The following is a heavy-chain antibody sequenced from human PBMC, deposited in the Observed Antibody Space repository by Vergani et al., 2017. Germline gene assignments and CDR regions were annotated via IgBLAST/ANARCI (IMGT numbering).Heavy chain of an antibody. CDR2: INAGNGNT. J-gene: IGHJ6*02. CDR1: GYTFTSYA. V-gene: IGHV1-3*01. D-gene: IGHD3-22*01. CDR3: ARDLAYYCDSSGYYYYYYYGMDV. Sequence: QVQLVQSGAEVKKPGASVKVSCKASGYTFTSYAMHWVRQAPGQRLEWMGWINAGNGNTKYSQKFQGRVTINRDTSASTTYMELSSLRSEDTAVYYCARDLAYYCDSSGYYYYYYYGMDVWGQGTTVTVSS.